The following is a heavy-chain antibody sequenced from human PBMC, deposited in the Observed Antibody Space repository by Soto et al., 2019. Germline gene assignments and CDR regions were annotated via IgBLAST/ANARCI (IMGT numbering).Heavy chain of an antibody. Sequence: EVQLLESGGGLVQPGGSLRLSCAASRFTFSSYAMSWVRQAPGKGLEWVSSTSSSGGSTYYADSVKGRFTISRDNSKNTLFLQMDSLRAEDTAVDYCAKTRGQLWRGGWSGMDVWGQGTTVTVSS. CDR1: RFTFSSYA. CDR2: TSSSGGST. J-gene: IGHJ6*02. D-gene: IGHD5-18*01. CDR3: AKTRGQLWRGGWSGMDV. V-gene: IGHV3-23*01.